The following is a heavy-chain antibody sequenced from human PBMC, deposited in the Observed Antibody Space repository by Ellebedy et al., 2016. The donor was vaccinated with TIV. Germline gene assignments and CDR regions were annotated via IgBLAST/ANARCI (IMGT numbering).Heavy chain of an antibody. CDR3: VKGRGGGSDDMVDY. CDR2: ISDDGDTK. D-gene: IGHD2-8*01. CDR1: GFTFSYYA. J-gene: IGHJ4*02. Sequence: PGGSLRLSCAASGFTFSYYAMHWVRQTPGKGLEWVSVISDDGDTKHYGDAVRGRFSSSRDNSKNALYLQMNNVRVEDTALYYCVKGRGGGSDDMVDYWGQGTLVTVSS. V-gene: IGHV3-30*01.